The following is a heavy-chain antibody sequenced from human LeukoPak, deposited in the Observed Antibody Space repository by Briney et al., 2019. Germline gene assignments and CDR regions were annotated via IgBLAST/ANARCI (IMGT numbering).Heavy chain of an antibody. V-gene: IGHV3-48*03. CDR3: ARDRSSSWYEMDY. D-gene: IGHD6-13*01. CDR2: ISSSGSTI. J-gene: IGHJ4*02. Sequence: GGSLRLSCAASGFTFSSYEMNWVRQAPGKGLEWVSYISSSGSTIYYADSVKGRFTISRDNAKNSLYLQMNSLRAEDTAVYYCARDRSSSWYEMDYWGQGTLVTVSS. CDR1: GFTFSSYE.